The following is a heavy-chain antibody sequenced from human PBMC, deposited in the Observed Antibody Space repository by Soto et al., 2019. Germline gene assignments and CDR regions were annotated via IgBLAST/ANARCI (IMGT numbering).Heavy chain of an antibody. CDR3: ARPYCGGDCSRDAFDI. CDR2: INPSGGST. J-gene: IGHJ3*02. D-gene: IGHD2-21*02. CDR1: GYTFTSYY. Sequence: AASVKVSCKASGYTFTSYYMHWVRQAPGQGLEWMGIINPSGGSTSYAQKFQGRVTMTRDTSTSTVYMELSTLRSEDTAVYYCARPYCGGDCSRDAFDIWGQGTMVTVSS. V-gene: IGHV1-46*01.